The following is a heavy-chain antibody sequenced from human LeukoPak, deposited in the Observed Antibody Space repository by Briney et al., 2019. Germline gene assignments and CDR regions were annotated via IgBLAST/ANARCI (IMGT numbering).Heavy chain of an antibody. CDR3: AREGRNYDILTGYYRGSGVHGWFDP. V-gene: IGHV4-38-2*02. CDR2: IYHSGRT. D-gene: IGHD3-9*01. Sequence: ASETLSLTCTVSGASVRGYYWGWIRQPPGKGLEWIGSIYHSGRTFYNPSLKSRVTVSVDTSKNQFSLKLSSVTAADTAVYYCAREGRNYDILTGYYRGSGVHGWFDPWGQGTLVTVSS. CDR1: GASVRGYY. J-gene: IGHJ5*02.